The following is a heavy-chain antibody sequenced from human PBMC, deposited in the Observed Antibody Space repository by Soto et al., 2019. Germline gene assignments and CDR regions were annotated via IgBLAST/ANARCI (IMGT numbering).Heavy chain of an antibody. J-gene: IGHJ4*02. CDR1: GGSISSGNYY. Sequence: QVQLQESGPGLVKPSQTLSLTCTVSGGSISSGNYYWSWIRQPPGKGLEWIGFISYSGSTYYSTSLKSRVTISVDTSTSQFSLDLSLVTAADTAVYYCATMGTPATGLYFFDYWGQGALVTVSS. D-gene: IGHD2-15*01. V-gene: IGHV4-30-4*01. CDR3: ATMGTPATGLYFFDY. CDR2: ISYSGST.